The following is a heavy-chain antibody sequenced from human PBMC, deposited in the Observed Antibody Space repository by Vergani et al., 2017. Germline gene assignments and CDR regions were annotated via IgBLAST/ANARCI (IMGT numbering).Heavy chain of an antibody. V-gene: IGHV1-69*02. CDR1: GGTFSSYT. CDR2: ISPILGIA. Sequence: QVQLVQSGAEVKKPGSSVKVSCKASGGTFSSYTISWVRQAPGQGLEWMGRISPILGIANYAQKFQGRVTITADKSTSTAYMELSSLRSEDTAVYYCAIHVDTATDYWGQGTLVTASA. J-gene: IGHJ4*02. CDR3: AIHVDTATDY. D-gene: IGHD5-18*01.